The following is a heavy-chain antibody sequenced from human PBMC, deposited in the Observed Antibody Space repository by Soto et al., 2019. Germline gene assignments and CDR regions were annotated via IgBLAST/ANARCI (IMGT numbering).Heavy chain of an antibody. J-gene: IGHJ4*02. V-gene: IGHV1-2*04. CDR2: INPNSGGT. Sequence: ASVKVSCKASGYTFTGYYMHWVRQAPGQGLEWMGWINPNSGGTNYAQKFQGWVTMTRDTSTSTDYMELSRLRSDDTAVYYCARDVAYSGSYYFDYWGQGTLVTVS. CDR3: ARDVAYSGSYYFDY. CDR1: GYTFTGYY. D-gene: IGHD1-26*01.